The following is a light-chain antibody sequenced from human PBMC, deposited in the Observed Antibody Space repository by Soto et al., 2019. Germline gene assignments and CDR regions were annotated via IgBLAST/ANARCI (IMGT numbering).Light chain of an antibody. CDR2: GVN. CDR3: SSYTTSYFYV. V-gene: IGLV1-40*01. J-gene: IGLJ1*01. Sequence: QSVLTQPPSVSGAPGQRVTISCTGGSSNIGAGFEVQWYQQLPGRAPKLLIYGVNNRPSGVSYRFSASKSAFTASLTISGLQAEDEAHYYCSSYTTSYFYVFGPGTKVTVL. CDR1: SSNIGAGFE.